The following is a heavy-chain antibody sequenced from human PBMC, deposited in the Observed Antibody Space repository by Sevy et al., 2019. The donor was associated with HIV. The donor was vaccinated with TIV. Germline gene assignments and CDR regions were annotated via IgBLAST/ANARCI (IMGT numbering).Heavy chain of an antibody. CDR3: AREAAWYDSNGYYYGMDV. CDR2: ISSSSSTI. CDR1: GFTFSSYS. J-gene: IGHJ6*02. D-gene: IGHD3-22*01. V-gene: IGHV3-48*02. Sequence: GGSLRLSCAASGFTFSSYSMNWVRQAPGKGLEWVSYISSSSSTIYYADSVKGRFTISRDNAKNSLYLQMNSLRDEDTAVYYCAREAAWYDSNGYYYGMDVWGQGTTVTVSS.